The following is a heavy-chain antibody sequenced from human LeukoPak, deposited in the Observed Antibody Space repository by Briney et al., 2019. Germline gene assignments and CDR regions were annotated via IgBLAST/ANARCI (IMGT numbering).Heavy chain of an antibody. D-gene: IGHD1-26*01. CDR2: ISADNGNT. CDR1: GYTFTSYG. V-gene: IGHV1-18*01. Sequence: ASVKVSCKASGYTFTSYGISWVRQAPGQGLEWMGWISADNGNTNYAQKLQGRVTMTTDTSTSTAYMELRSLRSEDTAIYYCARDNSVGDNAWWFDPWGQGTLVTVSS. J-gene: IGHJ5*02. CDR3: ARDNSVGDNAWWFDP.